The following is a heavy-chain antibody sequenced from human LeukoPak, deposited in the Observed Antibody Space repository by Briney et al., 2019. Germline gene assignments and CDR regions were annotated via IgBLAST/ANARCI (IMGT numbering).Heavy chain of an antibody. Sequence: PGGSLRLSCVASGFTFSSYGMHWVRQAPGKGLEWVAVIWYDGSNKYYADSVKGRFTISRDNSKNTLYLQMNSLRAEDTAVYYCARVDRGYSYGSYFDYWGQGTLVTVSS. V-gene: IGHV3-33*01. J-gene: IGHJ4*02. CDR2: IWYDGSNK. D-gene: IGHD5-18*01. CDR3: ARVDRGYSYGSYFDY. CDR1: GFTFSSYG.